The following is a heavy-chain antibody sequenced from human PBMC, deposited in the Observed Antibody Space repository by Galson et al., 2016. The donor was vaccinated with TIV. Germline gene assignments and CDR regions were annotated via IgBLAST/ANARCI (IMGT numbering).Heavy chain of an antibody. V-gene: IGHV1-18*04. CDR1: GYSFLSYG. Sequence: SVKVSCKASGYSFLSYGMTWVRQAPGRGLEWLGWISAYNGDIKSARKFQGRVTMTTDTSTNTAYMELRSLGSDDTAVYYCATGLYCSSISCYYYYGLDVWGHGTTVTVSS. CDR3: ATGLYCSSISCYYYYGLDV. CDR2: ISAYNGDI. D-gene: IGHD2-2*01. J-gene: IGHJ6*02.